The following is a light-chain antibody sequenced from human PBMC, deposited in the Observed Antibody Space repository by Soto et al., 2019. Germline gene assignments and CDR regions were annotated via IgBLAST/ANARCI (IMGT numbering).Light chain of an antibody. Sequence: DIQLTQSPSILSASGGDRVTITCRASQSIANRLAWYQQKPGKTPKLLIYGASTLESGVPSRFSGSGSGTEFSLTINSLLTDDYATYYCQQYNRSYTFGQGTKLEIK. CDR3: QQYNRSYT. V-gene: IGKV1-5*01. CDR2: GAS. J-gene: IGKJ2*01. CDR1: QSIANR.